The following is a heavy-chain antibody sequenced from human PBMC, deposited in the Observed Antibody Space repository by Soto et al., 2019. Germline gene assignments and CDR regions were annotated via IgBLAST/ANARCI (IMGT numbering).Heavy chain of an antibody. CDR2: ISGYSGNT. CDR3: ARGGVLLWFGEPLDY. Sequence: VQLVQSGAEVKKPGASVKVSCKASGYTFTRYGFTWVRQAPGQGLEWMGWISGYSGNTNYAQKLRGRVTMTTDTSTSTAYMELRSLRSDDTAVYYCARGGVLLWFGEPLDYWGQGTLVTVSS. D-gene: IGHD3-10*01. CDR1: GYTFTRYG. V-gene: IGHV1-18*01. J-gene: IGHJ4*02.